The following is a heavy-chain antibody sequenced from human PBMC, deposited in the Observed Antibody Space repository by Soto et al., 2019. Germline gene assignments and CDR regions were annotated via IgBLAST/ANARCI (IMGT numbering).Heavy chain of an antibody. D-gene: IGHD6-13*01. Sequence: EAQLVESGGGLVQPGGSLRLSCAASGFTFSNYEMHWVRQAPGKGLEYVSGISNNGAHTDYAKSVKGRFTISRDNSENNLYLQMGSRRAEDMALYYGARRGYGSRWPNVYMDVWGKGTTVTVSS. V-gene: IGHV3-64*01. J-gene: IGHJ6*03. CDR1: GFTFSNYE. CDR2: ISNNGAHT. CDR3: ARRGYGSRWPNVYMDV.